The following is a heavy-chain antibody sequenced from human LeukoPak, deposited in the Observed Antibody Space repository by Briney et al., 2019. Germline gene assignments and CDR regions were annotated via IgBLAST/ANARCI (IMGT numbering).Heavy chain of an antibody. Sequence: PSETLSLTCAVYGGSFSGYYWSWIRQPPGKGLEWIGEINHSGSTNYNPSLKSRVTISVDTSKNQFSLKPSSVTAADTAVYYCARVRATTTGFDYWGQGTLVTVSS. V-gene: IGHV4-34*01. CDR2: INHSGST. J-gene: IGHJ4*02. D-gene: IGHD5-12*01. CDR3: ARVRATTTGFDY. CDR1: GGSFSGYY.